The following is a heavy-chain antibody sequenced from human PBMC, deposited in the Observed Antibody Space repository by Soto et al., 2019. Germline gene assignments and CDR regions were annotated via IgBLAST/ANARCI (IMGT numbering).Heavy chain of an antibody. CDR2: ISYDGSNK. CDR1: GFTFSSYA. J-gene: IGHJ6*02. D-gene: IGHD3-10*01. V-gene: IGHV3-30-3*01. Sequence: GGSLRLSCAASGFTFSSYAMHWVRQAPGKGLEWVAVISYDGSNKYYGDSVKGRFTISRDNSKSTLYLQMNSLRAEDTAVYYCARDGGSGSYYLTYYYYGMDVWGQGTTVTVSS. CDR3: ARDGGSGSYYLTYYYYGMDV.